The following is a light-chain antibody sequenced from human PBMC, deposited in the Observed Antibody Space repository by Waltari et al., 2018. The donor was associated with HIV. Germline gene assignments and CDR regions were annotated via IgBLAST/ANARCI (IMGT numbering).Light chain of an antibody. CDR2: GDT. V-gene: IGLV1-40*01. CDR3: LSYDSSLSGYV. J-gene: IGLJ1*01. CDR1: RSNIGAGYD. Sequence: QSVLAQPPSVSGAPGQRVTIPCTRSRSNIGAGYDVQWYHQLPATAPKLLIYGDTNRPSGVPDRFSGSKSGTSASLAITGLQAEDEADYYCLSYDSSLSGYVFGTGTKVTVL.